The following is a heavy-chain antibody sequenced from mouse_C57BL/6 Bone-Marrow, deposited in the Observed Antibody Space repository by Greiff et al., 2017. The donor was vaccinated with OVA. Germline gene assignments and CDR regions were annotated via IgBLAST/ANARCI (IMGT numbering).Heavy chain of an antibody. Sequence: VQLKQSGPGLVKPSQSLSLTCSVTGYSITSGYYWNWIRQFPGNKLEWMGYISYDGSNNYNPSLKNRISITRDTSKNQFFLKLNSVTTEDTATYYCARVGDSSGSLAYWGQGTLVTVSA. J-gene: IGHJ3*01. CDR2: ISYDGSN. CDR1: GYSITSGYY. CDR3: ARVGDSSGSLAY. D-gene: IGHD3-2*02. V-gene: IGHV3-6*01.